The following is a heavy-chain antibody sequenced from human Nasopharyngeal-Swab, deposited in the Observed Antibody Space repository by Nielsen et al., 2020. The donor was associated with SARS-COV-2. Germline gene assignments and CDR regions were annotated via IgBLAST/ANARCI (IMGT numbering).Heavy chain of an antibody. J-gene: IGHJ4*02. CDR3: ARFSGYDAY. CDR1: GVSISSGSYY. Sequence: SEPLSLTCTVSGVSISSGSYYWIWFRQPAGKGLEWIGRIYTTGSTNYNRSLESRVAISVDTSKNQFSLKLTSVTAADTAVYYCARFSGYDAYWGQGTLVTVSS. D-gene: IGHD5-12*01. V-gene: IGHV4-61*02. CDR2: IYTTGST.